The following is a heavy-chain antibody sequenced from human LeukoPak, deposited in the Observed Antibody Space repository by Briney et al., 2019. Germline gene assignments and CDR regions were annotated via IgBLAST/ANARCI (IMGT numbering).Heavy chain of an antibody. CDR2: ISWNSGSI. J-gene: IGHJ4*02. V-gene: IGHV3-9*01. CDR3: AKGAAAGTAGFDY. D-gene: IGHD6-13*01. CDR1: GFTFDDYA. Sequence: GGSLRLSCAASGFTFDDYAMHWVRQAPGEGLEWVSSISWNSGSIGYADSVKGRFTISRDNAKNSLYLQMNSLRAEDTALYYCAKGAAAGTAGFDYWGQGTLVTVSS.